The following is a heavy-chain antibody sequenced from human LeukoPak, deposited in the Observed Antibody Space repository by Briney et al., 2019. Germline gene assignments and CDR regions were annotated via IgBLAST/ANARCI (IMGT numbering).Heavy chain of an antibody. CDR3: AKGPFTVTNHYFDY. V-gene: IGHV3-23*01. D-gene: IGHD4-17*01. Sequence: PGGSLRLSCAASGFTFSSYAMSWVRQAPGKGLEWVSAISGSGGTTYYADSVKGRFTISRDNSKNTLFLQMSSLRAEDTAVYYCAKGPFTVTNHYFDYWGQGTLVTVSS. CDR2: ISGSGGTT. J-gene: IGHJ4*02. CDR1: GFTFSSYA.